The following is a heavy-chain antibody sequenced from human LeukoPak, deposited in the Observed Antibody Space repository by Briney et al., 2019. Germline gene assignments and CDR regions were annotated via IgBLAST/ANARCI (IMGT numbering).Heavy chain of an antibody. CDR1: GFIFSDYY. V-gene: IGHV3-30*03. D-gene: IGHD1-20*01. J-gene: IGHJ5*01. CDR2: ISYDGSNK. CDR3: PRITAYDDS. Sequence: GGSLRLSCAASGFIFSDYYMNWIRQAPGKGLEWVAVISYDGSNKYYADSVKGRFTISRDNSRNTLYLQMNSLRAEDTAVYYWPRITAYDDSWGQGTLVTVSS.